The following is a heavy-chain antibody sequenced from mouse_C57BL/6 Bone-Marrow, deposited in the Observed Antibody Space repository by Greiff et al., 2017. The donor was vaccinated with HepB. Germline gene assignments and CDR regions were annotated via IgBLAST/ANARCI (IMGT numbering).Heavy chain of an antibody. CDR2: IYPGSGNT. D-gene: IGHD1-1*01. J-gene: IGHJ3*01. Sequence: VKLVESGAELVRPGASVKLSCKASGYTFTDYYINWVKQRPGQGLEWIARIYPGSGNTYYNEKFKGKATLTAEKSSSTAYMQLSSLTSEDSAVYFCARVYGSSSAWFAYWGQGTLVTVSA. CDR3: ARVYGSSSAWFAY. V-gene: IGHV1-76*01. CDR1: GYTFTDYY.